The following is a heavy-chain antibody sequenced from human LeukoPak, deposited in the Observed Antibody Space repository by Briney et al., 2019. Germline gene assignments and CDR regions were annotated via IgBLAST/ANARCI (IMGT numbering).Heavy chain of an antibody. V-gene: IGHV4-59*01. J-gene: IGHJ6*03. Sequence: SETLSLTCTVSGGSISSYYWSWIRQPPGKGLERIGYIYYSGSTNYNPSLKSRVTISVDTSKNQFSLKLSSVTAADTAVYYCARDRGSRRSYYYYYMDVWGKGTTVTVSS. D-gene: IGHD3-10*01. CDR3: ARDRGSRRSYYYYYMDV. CDR1: GGSISSYY. CDR2: IYYSGST.